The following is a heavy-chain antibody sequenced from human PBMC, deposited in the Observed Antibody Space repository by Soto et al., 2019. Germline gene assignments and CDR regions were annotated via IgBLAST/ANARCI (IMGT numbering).Heavy chain of an antibody. J-gene: IGHJ3*02. V-gene: IGHV4-34*01. CDR3: ARLYRLLWFGEPGRAFDI. D-gene: IGHD3-10*01. CDR2: INHSGST. CDR1: GGSFSGYY. Sequence: SETLSLTCAVYGGSFSGYYWSWIRQPPGKGLEWIGEINHSGSTNYNPSLKSRVTISVDTSKNQFSLKLSSVTAADTAVYYCARLYRLLWFGEPGRAFDIWGQGTMVTVSS.